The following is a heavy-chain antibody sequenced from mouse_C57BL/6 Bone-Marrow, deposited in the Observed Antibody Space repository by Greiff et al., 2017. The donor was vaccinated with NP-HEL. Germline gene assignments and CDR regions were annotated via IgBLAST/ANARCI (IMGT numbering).Heavy chain of an antibody. J-gene: IGHJ1*03. Sequence: QVQLQQPGAELVRPGSSVKLSCKASGYTFTSYWMDWVKQRPGQGLEWIGNIYPSDSETHYNQKFKDKATLTVDKSSSTAYMQLSSLTSEDSAVYYCARSNWDDWYFDVWGTGTTVTVSS. V-gene: IGHV1-61*01. CDR3: ARSNWDDWYFDV. CDR1: GYTFTSYW. CDR2: IYPSDSET. D-gene: IGHD4-1*01.